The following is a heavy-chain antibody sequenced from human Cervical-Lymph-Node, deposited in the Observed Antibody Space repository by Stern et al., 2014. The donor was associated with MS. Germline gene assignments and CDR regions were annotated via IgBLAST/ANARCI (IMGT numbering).Heavy chain of an antibody. CDR2: ISYDGIDK. CDR3: ARDLSSASPTGAFDF. Sequence: DQLVESGGGVVQPGRSLRLSCAASGFVFGSYAMHWVRQAPGKGLEWVAVISYDGIDKYYIDSVKGRFTISRDNSKKTLYLQMNSLRIEDTAVYYCARDLSSASPTGAFDFWGQGTVVTVSS. V-gene: IGHV3-30-3*01. D-gene: IGHD6-19*01. J-gene: IGHJ3*01. CDR1: GFVFGSYA.